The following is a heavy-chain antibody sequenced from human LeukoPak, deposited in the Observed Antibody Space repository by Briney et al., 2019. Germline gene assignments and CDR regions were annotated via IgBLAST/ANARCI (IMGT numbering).Heavy chain of an antibody. D-gene: IGHD4-17*01. CDR1: GGSISSYY. CDR3: AREPLRGAVDY. Sequence: PSETLSLTCTVFGGSISSYYWSWIRQPPGKGLEWIGYIYYSGSTNYNPSLKSRVTISVDTSKNQFSLKLSSVTAADTAVYYCAREPLRGAVDYWGQGTLVTVSS. V-gene: IGHV4-59*01. CDR2: IYYSGST. J-gene: IGHJ4*02.